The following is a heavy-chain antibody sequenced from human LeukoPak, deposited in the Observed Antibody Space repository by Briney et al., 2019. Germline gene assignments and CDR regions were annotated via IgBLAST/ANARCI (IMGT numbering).Heavy chain of an antibody. CDR1: GYTFTGYY. Sequence: ASVKVSCKASGYTFTGYYMHWVRQAPGQGLEWMGWINPKTGGTHFAQDFQARVTMTSDTSVSTAYLELSSLKSDDTAVYYCARGTPWFDPWGQGTLVTVSS. V-gene: IGHV1-2*02. J-gene: IGHJ5*02. CDR3: ARGTPWFDP. CDR2: INPKTGGT.